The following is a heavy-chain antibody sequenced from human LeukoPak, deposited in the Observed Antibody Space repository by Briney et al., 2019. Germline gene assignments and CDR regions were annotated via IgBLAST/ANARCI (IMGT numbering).Heavy chain of an antibody. CDR1: GGSISTYY. CDR2: MYHTGGT. J-gene: IGHJ4*02. CDR3: ASVHLGY. D-gene: IGHD1-1*01. V-gene: IGHV4-4*07. Sequence: SETLSLTCTVSGGSISTYYWSWVRQPAGKGLEWIGRMYHTGGTNYNPSLRSRVRMSIDTSKNQFSLKLNSVTAADTAVYYCASVHLGYWGQGTLVTVPS.